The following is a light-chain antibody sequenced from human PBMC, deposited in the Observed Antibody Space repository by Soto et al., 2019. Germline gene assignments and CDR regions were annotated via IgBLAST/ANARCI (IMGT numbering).Light chain of an antibody. V-gene: IGKV3-15*01. Sequence: EIVMTPSPATLSVSPLERVTLSFSASQSVSSRLAWYQQKPGQSPRLLIYGASTRATGIPARFSGSGSGTEFTLTISSLQSEDFGVYYCQKYNNWPWKFGQGTKVDIK. CDR1: QSVSSR. CDR3: QKYNNWPWK. CDR2: GAS. J-gene: IGKJ1*01.